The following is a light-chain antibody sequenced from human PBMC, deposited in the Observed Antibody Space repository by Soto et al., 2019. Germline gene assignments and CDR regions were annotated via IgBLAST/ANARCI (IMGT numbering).Light chain of an antibody. CDR2: GAS. J-gene: IGKJ5*01. V-gene: IGKV3-20*01. CDR1: QTISSSY. Sequence: ESVLTQSTGTLSVAPGERATLSCRASQTISSSYLAWYQQKPGQPPRLLIYGASSRATGIPDRFSGSGSETDFTLTISRLQPDDFATYFCHSRAFGQGTRLEIK. CDR3: HSRA.